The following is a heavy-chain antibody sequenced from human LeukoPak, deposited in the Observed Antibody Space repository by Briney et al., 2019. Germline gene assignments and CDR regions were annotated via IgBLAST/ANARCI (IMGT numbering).Heavy chain of an antibody. D-gene: IGHD3-22*01. CDR3: ARGYYDTSGYSNTFDI. CDR2: IHYTGNT. V-gene: IGHV4-59*01. J-gene: IGHJ3*02. Sequence: SETLSLTCTVSGGSIRSSYWSWIRQPPGKRLEWIGYIHYTGNTNYNPSLKSRATISVDTSKNQFSLNLNSVTAADTAVHYCARGYYDTSGYSNTFDIWGQGTMVTVSS. CDR1: GGSIRSSY.